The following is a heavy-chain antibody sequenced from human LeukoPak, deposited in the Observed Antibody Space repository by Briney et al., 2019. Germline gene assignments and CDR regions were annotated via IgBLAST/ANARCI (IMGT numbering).Heavy chain of an antibody. CDR2: IYSGGST. J-gene: IGHJ4*02. Sequence: GGSLRLSCAASGFTFDDYAMHWVRQAPGKGLEWVSVIYSGGSTYYADSVKGRFTISRDNSKNTLYLQMNSLRAEDTAVYYCARLYGGHGTDYWGQGTLVTVSS. V-gene: IGHV3-53*01. CDR3: ARLYGGHGTDY. CDR1: GFTFDDYA. D-gene: IGHD1-1*01.